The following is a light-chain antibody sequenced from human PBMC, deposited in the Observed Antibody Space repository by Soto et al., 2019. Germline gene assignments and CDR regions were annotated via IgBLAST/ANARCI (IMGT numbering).Light chain of an antibody. Sequence: DIQMTQSPSTLSASVGDRVTITCRANQSISTWLAWYQQKPGKAPKLLIYEASTMASGVPSRFSAGGYGADFTLIISSLQPDDFATYYCQQYNSSPITFGGGTKVEIK. CDR3: QQYNSSPIT. CDR2: EAS. V-gene: IGKV1-5*01. CDR1: QSISTW. J-gene: IGKJ4*02.